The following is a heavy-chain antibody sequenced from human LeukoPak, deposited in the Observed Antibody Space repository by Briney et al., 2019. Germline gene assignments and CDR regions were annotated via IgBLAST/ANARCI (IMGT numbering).Heavy chain of an antibody. CDR3: AREKLVAGNNFDY. CDR2: INPNNGDT. Sequence: ASVKVSCKASGYTFIDYSIHWVRQAPGQGLEWMGEINPNNGDTTYAQKFQGRVTMTRDTSISTAYVELRRLRSDGTAVYYCAREKLVAGNNFDYWGQGTLVTVSS. V-gene: IGHV1-2*02. D-gene: IGHD6-19*01. J-gene: IGHJ4*02. CDR1: GYTFIDYS.